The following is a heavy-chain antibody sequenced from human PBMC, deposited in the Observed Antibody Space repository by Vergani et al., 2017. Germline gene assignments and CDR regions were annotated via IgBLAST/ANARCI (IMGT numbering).Heavy chain of an antibody. D-gene: IGHD6-13*01. J-gene: IGHJ4*02. CDR3: AKENRIAAAGTDY. CDR2: IYSGGSST. V-gene: IGHV3-23*03. CDR1: GFTFSSYA. Sequence: EVQLLESGGGLVQPGGSLRLSCAASGFTFSSYAMSWVRQAPGKGLEWVSVIYSGGSSTYYADSVKGRFTISRDNSKNTLYLQMNSLRAEDTAVYYCAKENRIAAAGTDYWGQGTLVTVSS.